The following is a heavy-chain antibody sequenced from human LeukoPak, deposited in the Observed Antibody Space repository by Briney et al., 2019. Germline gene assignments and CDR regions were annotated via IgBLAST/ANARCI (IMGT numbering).Heavy chain of an antibody. CDR1: GFTFSSHW. Sequence: GGSLRLSCAASGFTFSSHWMHWVRQAPGKGLVWVSRINSDGSSISYADSVKGRFTISRDNSKNTLYLQMNSLRAEDTAVYYCARARSDLFDYWGQGTLVTVSS. CDR3: ARARSDLFDY. CDR2: INSDGSSI. J-gene: IGHJ4*02. V-gene: IGHV3-74*01.